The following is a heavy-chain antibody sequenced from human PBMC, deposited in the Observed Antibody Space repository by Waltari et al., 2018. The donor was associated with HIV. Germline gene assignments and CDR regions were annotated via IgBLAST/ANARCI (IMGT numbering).Heavy chain of an antibody. CDR3: ARWCKGYKWICDAFDV. D-gene: IGHD1-20*01. CDR1: GVSLSAYY. CDR2: VRPGGGT. V-gene: IGHV4-34*01. Sequence: QEHLQQWGAGLLTTSETLSLTCAVYGVSLSAYYWSWIRQSPGKGLEWIGEVRPGGGTNYNPSLKSRVTISEDTSKNQCSLKLTSVTAADTAVYYCARWCKGYKWICDAFDVWGQGTMVAGSS. J-gene: IGHJ3*01.